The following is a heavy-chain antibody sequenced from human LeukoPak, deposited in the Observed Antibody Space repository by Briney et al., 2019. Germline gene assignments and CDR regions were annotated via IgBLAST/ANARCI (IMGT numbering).Heavy chain of an antibody. D-gene: IGHD1-7*01. Sequence: QFSETLSLTCAVYGGSFSGYYWSWIRQPPGKGLEWIGEINHSGSTNYNPSLKSRVTISVDTSKNQFSLKLSSVTAADTAVYYCARRSGWNYNWFDPWGQGTLVTVSS. CDR1: GGSFSGYY. CDR2: INHSGST. V-gene: IGHV4-34*01. J-gene: IGHJ5*02. CDR3: ARRSGWNYNWFDP.